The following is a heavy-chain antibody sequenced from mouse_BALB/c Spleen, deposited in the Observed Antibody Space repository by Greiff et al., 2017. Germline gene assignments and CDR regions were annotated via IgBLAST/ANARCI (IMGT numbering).Heavy chain of an antibody. CDR2: ISNGGGST. D-gene: IGHD1-1*01. CDR3: ARRVVATDYAMDY. Sequence: EVKLVESGGGLVQPGGSLKLSCAASGFTFSSYTMSWVRQTPEKRLEWVAYISNGGGSTYYPDTVKGRFTISRDNAKNTLYLQMSSLKSEDTAMYYCARRVVATDYAMDYWGQGTSVTVSS. J-gene: IGHJ4*01. CDR1: GFTFSSYT. V-gene: IGHV5-12-2*01.